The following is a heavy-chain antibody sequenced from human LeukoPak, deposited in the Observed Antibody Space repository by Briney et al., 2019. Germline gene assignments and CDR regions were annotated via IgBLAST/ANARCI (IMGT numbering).Heavy chain of an antibody. CDR2: MNPNSGNT. V-gene: IGHV1-8*02. CDR3: ARVHCSSTSCYLNYYYYYGMDV. Sequence: GSSVKVSCKASGGTFSSYAISWVRQAPGQGLEWMGWMNPNSGNTGYAQKFQGRVTMTRNTSISTAYMELSSLRSEDTAVYYCARVHCSSTSCYLNYYYYYGMDVWGQGTTVTVSS. D-gene: IGHD2-2*01. CDR1: GGTFSSYA. J-gene: IGHJ6*02.